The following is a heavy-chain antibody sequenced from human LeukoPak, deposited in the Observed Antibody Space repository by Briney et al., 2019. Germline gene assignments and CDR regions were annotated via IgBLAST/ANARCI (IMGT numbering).Heavy chain of an antibody. D-gene: IGHD5-24*01. CDR2: IIPILGIA. J-gene: IGHJ3*02. CDR1: GGTFSSYA. V-gene: IGHV1-69*04. Sequence: ASVKVSCKASGGTFSSYAISWVRQAPGQGLEWMGRIIPILGIANYAQKFQGRVTITADKSTSTAYMELSSLRSEDTAVYYCARESGREMRGHAFDIWGQGTMVTVSS. CDR3: ARESGREMRGHAFDI.